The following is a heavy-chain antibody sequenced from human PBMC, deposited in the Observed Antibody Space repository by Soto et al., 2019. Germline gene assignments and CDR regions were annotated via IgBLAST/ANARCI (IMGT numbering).Heavy chain of an antibody. CDR3: ARRASR. CDR1: GFTSSSPE. Sequence: EVQLLGPGGGLIQPGGSWRLPCAALGFTSSSPEMNWVRQAPGKGLEWVSYIHPSGQPIFYADSVKGRFTISRDNAKNSLYLQMSSLRAEDSAVYYCARRASRWGQGTMVTVSS. D-gene: IGHD1-26*01. J-gene: IGHJ3*01. CDR2: IHPSGQPI. V-gene: IGHV3-48*03.